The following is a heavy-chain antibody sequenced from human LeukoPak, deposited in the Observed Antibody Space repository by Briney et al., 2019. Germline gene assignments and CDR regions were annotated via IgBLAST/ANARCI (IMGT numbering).Heavy chain of an antibody. CDR1: GGSFNAYY. CDR3: ASLAEGATALGFDY. Sequence: SETLSLTCGVYGGSFNAYYWSWIRQPPGKGLEWIGEINHSGSTNYNPSLKSRVTISVDTSKNQFSLKLSSVTAADTAAYYCASLAEGATALGFDYWGQGTLVTVSS. V-gene: IGHV4-34*01. D-gene: IGHD1-26*01. J-gene: IGHJ4*02. CDR2: INHSGST.